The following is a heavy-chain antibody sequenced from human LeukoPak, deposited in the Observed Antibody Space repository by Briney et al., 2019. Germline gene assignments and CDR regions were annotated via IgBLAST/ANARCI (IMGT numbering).Heavy chain of an antibody. V-gene: IGHV1-46*01. Sequence: GASVKVSCKASGYTFTSYYMHWVRQALGQGLEWMGIINPSGGSTSYAQKFQGRVTMTRDTSTSTVYMELSSLRSEDTAVYYCARVSSSWYLIDYWGQGTLVTVSS. CDR3: ARVSSSWYLIDY. CDR1: GYTFTSYY. CDR2: INPSGGST. J-gene: IGHJ4*02. D-gene: IGHD6-13*01.